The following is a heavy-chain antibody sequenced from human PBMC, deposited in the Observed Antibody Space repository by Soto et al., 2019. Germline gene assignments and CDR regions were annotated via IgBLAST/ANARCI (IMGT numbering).Heavy chain of an antibody. CDR2: IYYSGST. Sequence: QVQLQESGPGLVKPSQTLSLTCTVSGGSISSGDYYWSWIRQPPGKGLEWIGYIYYSGSTYYNPSRKSRVTISVDTSKNQFSLKLSSVTAADTAVYYCARGSYDFWSGYYTSYYYYGMDVWGQGTTVTVSS. D-gene: IGHD3-3*01. J-gene: IGHJ6*02. CDR3: ARGSYDFWSGYYTSYYYYGMDV. CDR1: GGSISSGDYY. V-gene: IGHV4-30-4*01.